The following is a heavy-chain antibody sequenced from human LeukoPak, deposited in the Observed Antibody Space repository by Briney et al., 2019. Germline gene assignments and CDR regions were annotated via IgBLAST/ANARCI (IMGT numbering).Heavy chain of an antibody. D-gene: IGHD6-19*01. J-gene: IGHJ3*02. Sequence: GRSLRLSCAASGFTFDDYAMHWVRQAPGKGLEWVSGISWNSGSIGYADSVKGRFTISRDNAKNSLYLQMNSPRAEDTALYYCAKDIYYSSDYPMGDAFDIWGQGTMVTVSS. CDR3: AKDIYYSSDYPMGDAFDI. CDR2: ISWNSGSI. V-gene: IGHV3-9*01. CDR1: GFTFDDYA.